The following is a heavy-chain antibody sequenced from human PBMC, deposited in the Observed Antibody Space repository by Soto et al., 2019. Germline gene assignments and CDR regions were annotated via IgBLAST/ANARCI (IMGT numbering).Heavy chain of an antibody. CDR3: AGGRYGDY. D-gene: IGHD1-1*01. Sequence: QVHLVQSGAEVKKPGASVKVSCKGSGYGFTTYGITWVRQAPGQGLEWMAWISAHNGNTNYAQKLQARGTVTRDTTTSTAYMGLRSLRSDDTAVYYCAGGRYGDYWGQGALVTVYS. CDR1: GYGFTTYG. J-gene: IGHJ4*02. CDR2: ISAHNGNT. V-gene: IGHV1-18*01.